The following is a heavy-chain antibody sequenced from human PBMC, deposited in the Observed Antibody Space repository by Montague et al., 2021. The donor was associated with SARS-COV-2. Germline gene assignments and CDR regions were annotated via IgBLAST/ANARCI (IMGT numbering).Heavy chain of an antibody. V-gene: IGHV3-9*01. Sequence: SLRLSCAASGFTFGDYAMHWVRQAPGKGLEWVSGISWNSGSIGYADSVKGRFTISRDNAKNSLYLQMNSLRAEDTALYYCAKDMGGSQWQLYGMDVWGQGTTVTVSS. CDR3: AKDMGGSQWQLYGMDV. J-gene: IGHJ6*02. CDR2: ISWNSGSI. CDR1: GFTFGDYA. D-gene: IGHD1-26*01.